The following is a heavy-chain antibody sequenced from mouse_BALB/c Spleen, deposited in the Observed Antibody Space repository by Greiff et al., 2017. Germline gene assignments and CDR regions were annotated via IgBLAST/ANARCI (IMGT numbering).Heavy chain of an antibody. CDR2: IYPYNGGT. CDR3: ARSVYDGYSWYFDV. V-gene: IGHV1S29*02. CDR1: GYTFTDYN. J-gene: IGHJ1*01. Sequence: EVQLQQSGPELVKPGASVKISCKASGYTFTDYNMHWVKQSHGKSLEWIGYIYPYNGGTGYNQKFKSKATLTVDNSSSTAYMELRSLTSEDSAVYYCARSVYDGYSWYFDVWGAGTTVTVSS. D-gene: IGHD2-3*01.